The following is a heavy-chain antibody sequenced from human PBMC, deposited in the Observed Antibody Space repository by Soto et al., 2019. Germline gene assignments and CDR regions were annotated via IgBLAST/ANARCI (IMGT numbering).Heavy chain of an antibody. D-gene: IGHD6-25*01. V-gene: IGHV4-34*01. Sequence: PSETLSLTCGVYRGSFSGFYWSWVRQTPGGGLEWIGEINHSGTTNYNPSFQNRVTISVDESTNNFSLKMTSVTAADAAVYYCARGRGYVYGSNFYGLDVWGQGTTVTVSS. CDR2: INHSGTT. CDR1: RGSFSGFY. J-gene: IGHJ6*02. CDR3: ARGRGYVYGSNFYGLDV.